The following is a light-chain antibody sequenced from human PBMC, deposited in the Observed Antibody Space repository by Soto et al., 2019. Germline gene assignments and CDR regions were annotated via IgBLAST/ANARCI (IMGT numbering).Light chain of an antibody. CDR1: QSISSW. CDR2: TAS. Sequence: DIEMTQSPCTLSASVGDRVTISCRASQSISSWLAWYQQKKGKAPNLLIYTASSLQSGVPSRFSGSGSGTDFTLTINGLQTEDFATYYCQQAASFPITFGQGTRLEIK. V-gene: IGKV1-12*01. J-gene: IGKJ5*01. CDR3: QQAASFPIT.